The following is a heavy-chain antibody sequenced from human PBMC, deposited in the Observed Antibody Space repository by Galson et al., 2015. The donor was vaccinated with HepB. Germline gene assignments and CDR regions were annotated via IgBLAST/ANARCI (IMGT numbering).Heavy chain of an antibody. Sequence: ETLSLTCAAHGGSFGGYYWSWIRHTPGKGLEWIGEISHSGSTNYNPSLKSRATISEDTSKKQFSLKVNSVTVADTAVYYCARLYEGGSSWFHGRPFDIWGQGTMVTVSS. D-gene: IGHD6-13*01. CDR2: ISHSGST. CDR1: GGSFGGYY. CDR3: ARLYEGGSSWFHGRPFDI. J-gene: IGHJ3*02. V-gene: IGHV4-34*01.